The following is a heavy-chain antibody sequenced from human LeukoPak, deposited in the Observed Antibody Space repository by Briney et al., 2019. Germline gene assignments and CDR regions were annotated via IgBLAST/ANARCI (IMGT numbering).Heavy chain of an antibody. CDR2: IWYDGSNK. V-gene: IGHV3-33*01. CDR3: ARVKGSGSYRPYYFDY. Sequence: GGSLRLSCITSGFTFSDYGMHWVRQAPGKGLEWVAVIWYDGSNKYYADSVEGRFTISRDDSKNSLYLQMNSLRAEDTAVYYCARVKGSGSYRPYYFDYWGQGTLVTVSS. D-gene: IGHD3-10*01. J-gene: IGHJ4*02. CDR1: GFTFSDYG.